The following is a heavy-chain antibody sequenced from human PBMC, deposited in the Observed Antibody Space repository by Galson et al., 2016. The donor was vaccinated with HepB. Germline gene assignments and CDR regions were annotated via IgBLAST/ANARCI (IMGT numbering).Heavy chain of an antibody. V-gene: IGHV4-34*01. CDR1: GGAFNGYY. CDR2: IDHSGST. CDR3: ARPFAYGPLSSFNL. D-gene: IGHD3-10*01. Sequence: SETLSLTCVVSGGAFNGYYWSWIRQPPGKGLEWIGEIDHSGSTNYNPSLQNRVTMSVDTSKKELSLKINSVTAADSAVYFCARPFAYGPLSSFNLWGQGSVVIVSS. J-gene: IGHJ4*03.